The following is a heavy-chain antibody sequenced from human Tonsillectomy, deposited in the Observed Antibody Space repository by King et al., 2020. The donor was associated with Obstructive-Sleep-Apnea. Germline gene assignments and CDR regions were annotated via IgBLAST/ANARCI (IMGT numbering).Heavy chain of an antibody. V-gene: IGHV3-30*04. CDR1: GFTFSNYP. CDR3: ARDASRGVATSGYFDS. D-gene: IGHD2-21*02. J-gene: IGHJ4*02. Sequence: QLVQSGGGVVQPGRSLRLSCAASGFTFSNYPMHWVRQAPGKGLEWVAVTSYDGSKKYYADSVQGRFTISRDNSKHTLFLQMNSLRSEDTAVYYCARDASRGVATSGYFDSWGQGTLVTVSS. CDR2: TSYDGSKK.